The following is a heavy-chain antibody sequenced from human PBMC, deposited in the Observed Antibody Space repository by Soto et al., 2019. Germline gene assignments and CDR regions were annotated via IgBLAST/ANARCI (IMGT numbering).Heavy chain of an antibody. CDR2: ISYDGSNK. D-gene: IGHD3-22*01. Sequence: QVQLVESGGGVVQPGRSLRLSCAASGFTFSSYAMHWVRQAPGKGLEWVAVISYDGSNKYYADSVKGRFTISRDNSKNPPYLQMNSLRAEDTAVYYCARAYYDSSGSYYYYGMDVWGQGTTVTVSS. V-gene: IGHV3-30-3*01. CDR3: ARAYYDSSGSYYYYGMDV. J-gene: IGHJ6*02. CDR1: GFTFSSYA.